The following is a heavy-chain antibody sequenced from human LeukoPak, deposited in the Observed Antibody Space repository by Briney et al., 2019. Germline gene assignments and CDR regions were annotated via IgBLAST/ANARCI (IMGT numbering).Heavy chain of an antibody. CDR3: AREGDGYNHLLDY. CDR1: GYTFTGYY. CDR2: INPNSGGT. V-gene: IGHV1-2*06. Sequence: ASVKVSCKASGYTFTGYYMHWVRQAPGQGLEWMGRINPNSGGTNYAQKFQGRVTMTRDTSISTAYMELSRLRSDVTAVYYCAREGDGYNHLLDYWGQGTLVTVSS. D-gene: IGHD5-24*01. J-gene: IGHJ4*02.